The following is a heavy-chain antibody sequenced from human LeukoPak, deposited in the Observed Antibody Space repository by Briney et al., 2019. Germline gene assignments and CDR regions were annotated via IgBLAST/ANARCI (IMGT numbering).Heavy chain of an antibody. CDR1: GASLSRYY. V-gene: IGHV4-59*08. Sequence: SETLSLTCTVSGASLSRYYWSWIRQPPGKGLEWIGYIYYSGSSTYSPSLQSRVTISVDTSKNQFSLRLSSVTAADTAVYYCASGGGGELPNNFTYGGRGPLAPVSS. CDR2: IYYSGSS. CDR3: ASGGGGELPNNFTY. D-gene: IGHD1-26*01. J-gene: IGHJ4*02.